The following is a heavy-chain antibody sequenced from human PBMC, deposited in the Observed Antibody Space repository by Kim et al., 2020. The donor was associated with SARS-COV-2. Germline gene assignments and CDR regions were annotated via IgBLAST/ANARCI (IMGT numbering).Heavy chain of an antibody. V-gene: IGHV4-30-2*05. Sequence: YNPSLKSRVTISVDTSKNQFSLKLSSVTAADTAVYYCAKLVASGYGMDVWGQGTTVTVSS. CDR3: AKLVASGYGMDV. D-gene: IGHD6-6*01. J-gene: IGHJ6*02.